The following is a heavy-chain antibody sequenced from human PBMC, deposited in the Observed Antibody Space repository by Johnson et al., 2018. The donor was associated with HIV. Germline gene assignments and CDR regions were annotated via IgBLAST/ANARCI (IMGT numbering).Heavy chain of an antibody. CDR2: MWYDGSNK. D-gene: IGHD6-13*01. J-gene: IGHJ3*02. Sequence: QVQLVESGGGVVQPGRSLRLSCAASGFTFSTYGMHWVRQAPGKGLEWVAVMWYDGSNKYYADSVKGRFTISRDNSKNTLYLQMNSLRAEDTAVYYCASAEIAAAATGHDAFDIWGQGTMVTVSS. V-gene: IGHV3-30*19. CDR3: ASAEIAAAATGHDAFDI. CDR1: GFTFSTYG.